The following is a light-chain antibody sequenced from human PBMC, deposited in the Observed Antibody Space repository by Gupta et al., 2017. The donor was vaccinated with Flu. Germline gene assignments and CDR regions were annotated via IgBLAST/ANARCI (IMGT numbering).Light chain of an antibody. CDR3: QQRSNWPLT. Sequence: EIVLTQSPATLSDPPGERVTLSCQSIETIREALGWHQQRPGQVPRLLIFDASNRAPGVPDRFTGSGSGTDSTLTISSLEPEDFAVYYCQQRSNWPLTFGGGTKVEIK. CDR1: ETIREA. V-gene: IGKV3-11*01. J-gene: IGKJ4*01. CDR2: DAS.